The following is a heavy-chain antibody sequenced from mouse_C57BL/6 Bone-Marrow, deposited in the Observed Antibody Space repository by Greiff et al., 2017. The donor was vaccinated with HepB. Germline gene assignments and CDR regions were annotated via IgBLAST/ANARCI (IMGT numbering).Heavy chain of an antibody. D-gene: IGHD2-4*01. Sequence: VQLQQPGAELVKPGASVKMSCKASGYTFTSYWITWVKQRPGQGLEWIGGIYPGSGSTNYNEKFKSKATLTVDTSSSTAYMQLSSLTSEDSAVYYCARADDYDEGALGYGGQGTSVTVSS. CDR2: IYPGSGST. V-gene: IGHV1-55*01. CDR3: ARADDYDEGALGY. CDR1: GYTFTSYW. J-gene: IGHJ4*01.